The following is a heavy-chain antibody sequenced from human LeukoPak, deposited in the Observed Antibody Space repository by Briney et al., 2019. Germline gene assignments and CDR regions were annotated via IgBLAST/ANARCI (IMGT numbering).Heavy chain of an antibody. Sequence: ASAKVSCKASGHTFTGYYMHWVRQAPGQGLEWLGWINPNSGVTNYAQKFQGRITMTRDTSITTVYMELSSLTSDDTAEYYCGSGQWLVGVFYWGQGTLVTVSS. J-gene: IGHJ4*02. V-gene: IGHV1-2*02. CDR1: GHTFTGYY. D-gene: IGHD6-19*01. CDR2: INPNSGVT. CDR3: GSGQWLVGVFY.